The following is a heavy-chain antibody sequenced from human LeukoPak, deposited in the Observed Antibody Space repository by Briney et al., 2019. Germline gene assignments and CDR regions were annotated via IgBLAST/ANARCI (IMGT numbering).Heavy chain of an antibody. Sequence: SGGSLRLSCAASGFTFSSYAMSWVRQAPGKGLECISGFSGSGGSTYYADSVKGRFTISRDNSKNTLYLQMNSLRAEDTAVYYCAKSAGLRTSDYMDVWGKGTTVTVSS. CDR1: GFTFSSYA. CDR3: AKSAGLRTSDYMDV. J-gene: IGHJ6*03. CDR2: FSGSGGST. D-gene: IGHD5-12*01. V-gene: IGHV3-23*01.